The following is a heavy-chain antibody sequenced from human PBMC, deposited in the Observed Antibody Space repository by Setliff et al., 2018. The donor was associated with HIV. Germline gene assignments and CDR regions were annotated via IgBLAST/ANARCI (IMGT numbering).Heavy chain of an antibody. CDR2: IKSKTDGGTT. V-gene: IGHV3-15*01. J-gene: IGHJ4*02. Sequence: GSLRLSCAASGFTFSNAWMSWVRQAPGKGLEWVGRIKSKTDGGTTDYAAPVKGRFTISRDDSKNTLYLQMNTMKTEDTAVYYCAIEDGCGGHYHSWGQGTLVTVSS. CDR1: GFTFSNAW. D-gene: IGHD2-21*01. CDR3: AIEDGCGGHYHS.